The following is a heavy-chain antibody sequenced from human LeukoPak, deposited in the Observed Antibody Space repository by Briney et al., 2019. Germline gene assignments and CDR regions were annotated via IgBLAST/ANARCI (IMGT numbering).Heavy chain of an antibody. Sequence: GGSLRVSCAASGFTFSSYGMHWVRQAPGKGLERVAVIWYDGSNKYYADSVKGRFTISRDNSKNTLYLQMNSLRAEDTAVYYCARARVRDLYYFDYWGQGTLVTVSS. CDR1: GFTFSSYG. J-gene: IGHJ4*02. V-gene: IGHV3-33*01. CDR2: IWYDGSNK. D-gene: IGHD3-10*01. CDR3: ARARVRDLYYFDY.